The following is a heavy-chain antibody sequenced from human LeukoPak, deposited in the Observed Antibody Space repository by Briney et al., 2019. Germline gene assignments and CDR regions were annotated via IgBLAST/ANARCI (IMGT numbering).Heavy chain of an antibody. J-gene: IGHJ4*02. V-gene: IGHV4-30-2*01. CDR3: ARLRGSGSYLYYFDY. CDR2: IYHSGST. D-gene: IGHD3-10*01. Sequence: SETLSLTCAVSVGSISIGGYSWTWIRQPPGKGREGIGNIYHSGSTYYNPSLKSRVTISVDRSKNQFSLKLSSVTAADTAVYYCARLRGSGSYLYYFDYWGQGTLVTVSS. CDR1: VGSISIGGYS.